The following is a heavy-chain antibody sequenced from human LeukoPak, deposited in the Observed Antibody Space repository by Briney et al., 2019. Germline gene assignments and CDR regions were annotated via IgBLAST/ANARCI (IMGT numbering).Heavy chain of an antibody. J-gene: IGHJ6*03. CDR3: TRGGGRRGNGYYYMDV. V-gene: IGHV4-4*07. CDR1: GGSISNYF. D-gene: IGHD2-8*01. CDR2: IFISGST. Sequence: SETLSLTCTVSGGSISNYFWSWIRQSAGKGPEWIGRIFISGSTNYNPSLKSRVTMSVDTSKNQFYLNLNSVTAADSAVYYCTRGGGRRGNGYYYMDVWGKGTTVTVS.